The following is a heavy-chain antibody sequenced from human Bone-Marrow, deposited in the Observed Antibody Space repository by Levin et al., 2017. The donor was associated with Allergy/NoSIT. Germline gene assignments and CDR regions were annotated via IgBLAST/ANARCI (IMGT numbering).Heavy chain of an antibody. CDR1: GGPFSSLT. CDR2: IIPMLNVE. CDR3: ATYGWIPQYVDV. D-gene: IGHD6-19*01. Sequence: ASVKVSCKPSGGPFSSLTISWVRQAPGQGLEWVGRIIPMLNVEAYAPSFQGRVTISADKSTTTAYMELSGLRSDDTAVYYCATYGWIPQYVDVWGKGTTVIVSS. J-gene: IGHJ6*03. V-gene: IGHV1-69*02.